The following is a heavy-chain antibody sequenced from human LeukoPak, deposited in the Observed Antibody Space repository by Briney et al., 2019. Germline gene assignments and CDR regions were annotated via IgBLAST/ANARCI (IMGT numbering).Heavy chain of an antibody. CDR1: GGSISSGDYY. CDR3: ASTNTLRTWFDP. Sequence: PSQTLSLTCTVSGGSISSGDYYWSWIRQPPGKGLEWIGYIYYSGSTYYNPSLKSRVTISVDTSKNQFSLKLSSVTAADTAVYYCASTNTLRTWFDPWGQGTLVTVSS. CDR2: IYYSGST. J-gene: IGHJ5*02. V-gene: IGHV4-30-4*01.